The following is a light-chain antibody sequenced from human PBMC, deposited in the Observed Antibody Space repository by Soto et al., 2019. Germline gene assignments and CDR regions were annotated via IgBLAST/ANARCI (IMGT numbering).Light chain of an antibody. J-gene: IGKJ2*01. CDR1: QGVSGY. CDR3: QQSYRTPHT. CDR2: AAS. Sequence: DIQMTQSPSSLSASVGDRVPITCRASQGVSGYLLWYQQRQGRAPKLLIYAASNLLSGVPSRFSGSGSGANFTLTITSLQPEDFATYDCQQSYRTPHTFGQGTKLDTK. V-gene: IGKV1-39*01.